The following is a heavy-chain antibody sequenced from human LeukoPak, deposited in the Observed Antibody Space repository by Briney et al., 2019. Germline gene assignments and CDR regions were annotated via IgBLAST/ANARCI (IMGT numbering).Heavy chain of an antibody. CDR3: ARQGGLLEWLPHAFDI. D-gene: IGHD3-3*01. CDR2: IYPGDSDT. Sequence: GESLQISCKGSGYSFTSYWIGWVRQMPGKGLEWMGIIYPGDSDTRYSPSFQGQVTISADKSISTAYLQWSSLKASDTAMYYCARQGGLLEWLPHAFDIWGQGTMVTVSS. CDR1: GYSFTSYW. V-gene: IGHV5-51*01. J-gene: IGHJ3*02.